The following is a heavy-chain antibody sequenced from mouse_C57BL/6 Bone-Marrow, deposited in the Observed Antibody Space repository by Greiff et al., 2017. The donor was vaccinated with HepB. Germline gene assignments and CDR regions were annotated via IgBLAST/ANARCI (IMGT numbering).Heavy chain of an antibody. CDR1: GYTFTSYW. CDR3: ARDYYGNYYYAMDY. V-gene: IGHV1-55*01. D-gene: IGHD2-1*01. Sequence: QVQLQQPGAELVKPGASVKMSCKASGYTFTSYWITWVKQRPGQGLEWIGDIYPGSGSTNYNEKFKSKATLTVDTASSTAYMQLSSLTSEDSAVYYCARDYYGNYYYAMDYWGQGTSVTVSS. CDR2: IYPGSGST. J-gene: IGHJ4*01.